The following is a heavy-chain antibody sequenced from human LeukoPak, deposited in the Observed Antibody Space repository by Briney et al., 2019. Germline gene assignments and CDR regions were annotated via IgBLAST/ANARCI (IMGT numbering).Heavy chain of an antibody. CDR2: ISSDGNNK. D-gene: IGHD2-21*02. J-gene: IGHJ1*01. Sequence: GGSLRLSCAASGFTFSTSSMHWFRQTPGKGLDWVALISSDGNNKYYANSVEGRFTISRDNSKNTLSLQMNSLRDDDTAVYYCTRDPRLREFESWGQGTLVTVSS. V-gene: IGHV3-30-3*01. CDR3: TRDPRLREFES. CDR1: GFTFSTSS.